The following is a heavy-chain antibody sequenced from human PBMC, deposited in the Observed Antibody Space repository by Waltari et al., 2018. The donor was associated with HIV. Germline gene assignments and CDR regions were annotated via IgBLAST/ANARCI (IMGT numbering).Heavy chain of an antibody. CDR1: GYSFTSYP. V-gene: IGHV1-3*01. CDR2: INPDYGLT. J-gene: IGHJ4*02. CDR3: ARDEAASAPVDY. D-gene: IGHD2-2*01. Sequence: QVQLVQSGAEVKKPGASVKISCKTSGYSFTSYPIHWVRQAPVQGLEWMGRINPDYGLTKYSQKFQGRITITRDTSAEIVYMELTSLRSEDTAIYYGARDEAASAPVDYWGQGTRVSVSS.